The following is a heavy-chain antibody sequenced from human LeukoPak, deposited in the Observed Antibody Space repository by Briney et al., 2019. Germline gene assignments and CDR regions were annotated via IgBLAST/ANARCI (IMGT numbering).Heavy chain of an antibody. CDR1: GFTFSNYP. D-gene: IGHD3-22*01. CDR3: ARDSSGYYYGY. CDR2: ISSNGGST. J-gene: IGHJ4*02. V-gene: IGHV3-64D*09. Sequence: GGSLRLSCSASGFTFSNYPMHWVRQAPGKGLEYVSAISSNGGSTNYADSVKGRFTVSRDNSKNTLYLQMSSLRAEDTAVYYCARDSSGYYYGYWGQGTLVTVSS.